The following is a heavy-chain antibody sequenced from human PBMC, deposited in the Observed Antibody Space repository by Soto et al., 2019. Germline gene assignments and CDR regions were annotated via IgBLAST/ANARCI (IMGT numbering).Heavy chain of an antibody. D-gene: IGHD3-3*01. J-gene: IGHJ6*02. CDR3: ARRQYYEFWSGSQNYYGMDV. Sequence: ASVKVSCKASGYTFTSYGISWVRQAPGQGLEWMGWISAYNGNTNYAQKLQGRVTMTTDTSTSTAYMELRSLRSDDTAVYYCARRQYYEFWSGSQNYYGMDVWGQGTTVTVSS. CDR1: GYTFTSYG. CDR2: ISAYNGNT. V-gene: IGHV1-18*01.